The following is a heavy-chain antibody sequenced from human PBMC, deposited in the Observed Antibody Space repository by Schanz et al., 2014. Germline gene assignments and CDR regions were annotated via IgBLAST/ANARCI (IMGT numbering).Heavy chain of an antibody. V-gene: IGHV3-72*01. D-gene: IGHD3-9*01. Sequence: EVQLLESGGGLVQPGGSLRLSCAASGFTFSSYTMNWVRQAPGKGLEWVGHSRNKGHSYTSEYAASVKGRFTISRDESESSLYLQMDSLKAEDTAVYYCARRNFYDKSAAFDYWGQGSLXTVSS. J-gene: IGHJ4*02. CDR2: SRNKGHSYTS. CDR3: ARRNFYDKSAAFDY. CDR1: GFTFSSYT.